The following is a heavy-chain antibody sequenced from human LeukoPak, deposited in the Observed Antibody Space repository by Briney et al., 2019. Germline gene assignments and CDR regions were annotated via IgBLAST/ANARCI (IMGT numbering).Heavy chain of an antibody. Sequence: TSETLSLTCTVCGGSISSYYWSWIRQPPGKGLEWIGYIYYSGSTNYNPSLKSRVTISVDTSKNQSSLKLSSVTAADTAVYYCARAQRGYSYGLYFDYWGQGTLVTVSS. V-gene: IGHV4-59*01. D-gene: IGHD5-18*01. J-gene: IGHJ4*02. CDR2: IYYSGST. CDR3: ARAQRGYSYGLYFDY. CDR1: GGSISSYY.